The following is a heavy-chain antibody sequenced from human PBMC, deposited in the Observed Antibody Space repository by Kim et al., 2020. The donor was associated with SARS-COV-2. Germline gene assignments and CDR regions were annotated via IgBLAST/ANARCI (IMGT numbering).Heavy chain of an antibody. V-gene: IGHV4-39*02. CDR3: ARERVFDRHPSDCDY. CDR2: IYYSGST. Sequence: SETLSLTCTVSGGSISSSCYYWDWIRQPPGKGLEWIGSIYYSGSTYYHPSLKSRDTISVDTSKNQFSLKLSCVTAADTAVYYCARERVFDRHPSDCDYWGGGTLVTVSS. D-gene: IGHD3-9*01. CDR1: GGSISSSCYY. J-gene: IGHJ4*02.